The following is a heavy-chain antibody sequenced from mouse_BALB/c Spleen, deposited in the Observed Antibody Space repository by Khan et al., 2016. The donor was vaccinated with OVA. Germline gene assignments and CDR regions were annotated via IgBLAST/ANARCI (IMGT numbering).Heavy chain of an antibody. CDR3: ARVYGGDFDY. Sequence: EVQLVESGPGLVKPSQSLSLTCTVTGYSITTDYAWNWLRQFPGNKLEWMGFISYSGNTKYNPSLKSRISITRDTSKNQFFLQLESVTTEDTARYYCARVYGGDFDYWGQGTTLTVSS. CDR2: ISYSGNT. D-gene: IGHD1-1*01. CDR1: GYSITTDYA. J-gene: IGHJ2*01. V-gene: IGHV3-2*02.